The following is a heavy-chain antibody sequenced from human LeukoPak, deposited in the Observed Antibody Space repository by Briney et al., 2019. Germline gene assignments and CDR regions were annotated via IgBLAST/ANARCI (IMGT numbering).Heavy chain of an antibody. Sequence: PSETLSLTCAVYGGSLSGYYWSWIRQPPGKGLEWIGETNYSGDANYNPSLESRVTISVDTSNNQFSLKLTSVTAADTAVYYCARSYYDSSGPYDVWGEGTTVTVSS. CDR2: TNYSGDA. J-gene: IGHJ6*04. CDR1: GGSLSGYY. V-gene: IGHV4-34*01. CDR3: ARSYYDSSGPYDV. D-gene: IGHD3-22*01.